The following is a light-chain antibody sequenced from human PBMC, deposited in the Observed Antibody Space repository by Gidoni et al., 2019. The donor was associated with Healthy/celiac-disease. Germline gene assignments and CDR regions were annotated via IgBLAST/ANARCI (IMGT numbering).Light chain of an antibody. Sequence: DIQMTQSPSPLSASVGDRVTITCRASQSISRYLNWYQQKPGKAPKLLVYAASSLQSGVPSRFSGSGSGTDFTLTISSLQPEDFATYYCQQSYSTPGFTFGPGTKVDIK. CDR3: QQSYSTPGFT. CDR2: AAS. J-gene: IGKJ3*01. CDR1: QSISRY. V-gene: IGKV1-39*01.